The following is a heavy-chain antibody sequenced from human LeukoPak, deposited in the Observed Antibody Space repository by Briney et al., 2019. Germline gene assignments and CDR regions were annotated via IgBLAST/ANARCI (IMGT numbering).Heavy chain of an antibody. J-gene: IGHJ5*02. Sequence: GGSLRLSCADSGFTFSSYWMSWVRQAPGKGLEWVANIKQDGSEKYYVDSVKGRFTVSRDNAKNSLYLQMNSLRAEDTAVYYCARSPGGWFDPWGQGTLGTVS. V-gene: IGHV3-7*01. CDR2: IKQDGSEK. D-gene: IGHD3-16*01. CDR1: GFTFSSYW. CDR3: ARSPGGWFDP.